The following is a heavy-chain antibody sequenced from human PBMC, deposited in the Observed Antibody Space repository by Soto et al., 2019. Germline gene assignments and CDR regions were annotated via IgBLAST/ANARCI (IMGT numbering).Heavy chain of an antibody. V-gene: IGHV4-59*08. D-gene: IGHD2-21*02. CDR1: GGSISSYY. J-gene: IGHJ6*02. CDR3: ARVYHCGGDCYLYYYYGMDV. Sequence: PSETLSLTCTVSGGSISSYYWSWIRQPPGKGLEWIGYIYYSGSTNYNPSLKSRVTISVDTSKNQFSLKLSSVTAADTAVYYCARVYHCGGDCYLYYYYGMDVWGQGTTVTVSS. CDR2: IYYSGST.